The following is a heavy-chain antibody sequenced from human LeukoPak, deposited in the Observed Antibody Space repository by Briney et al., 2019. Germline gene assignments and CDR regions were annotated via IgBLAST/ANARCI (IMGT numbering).Heavy chain of an antibody. CDR3: ARDTADCSGGSCYSPLGFYYYMDV. CDR1: GFTFSSYW. Sequence: GGSLRLSCAASGFTFSSYWMSWVRQAPGKGLEWVANIKQDGSEKYYVDSVKGRFTISRDNAKNSLYLQMNSLRAEDTAVYYCARDTADCSGGSCYSPLGFYYYMDVWGKGTTATVSS. J-gene: IGHJ6*03. D-gene: IGHD2-15*01. CDR2: IKQDGSEK. V-gene: IGHV3-7*01.